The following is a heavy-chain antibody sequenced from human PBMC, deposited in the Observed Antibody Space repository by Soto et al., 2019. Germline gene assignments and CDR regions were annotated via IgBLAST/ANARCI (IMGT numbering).Heavy chain of an antibody. CDR2: ILNDGSNK. D-gene: IGHD1-26*01. J-gene: IGHJ4*02. CDR1: GFTFSSYA. CDR3: ARDAIVGATRGYYFDY. V-gene: IGHV3-30-3*01. Sequence: QVQLVESGGGVVQPGRSLRLSCAASGFTFSSYAMHWVCQAPGKGLEWVAIILNDGSNKYYADSVKGRFTISRDNSKNTLYLQMNSLRDEDTAMYYCARDAIVGATRGYYFDYWGQGTLVTVSS.